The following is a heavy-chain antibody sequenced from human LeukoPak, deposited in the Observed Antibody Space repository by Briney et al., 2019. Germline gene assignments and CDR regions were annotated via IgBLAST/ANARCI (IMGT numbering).Heavy chain of an antibody. D-gene: IGHD1-26*01. V-gene: IGHV4-59*08. Sequence: SETLSLTCTVSGSMYNYYWSWIRHPPGKGLEWIGYVYYSGTTNYNPSLKSRVTISIDTSKNQFSLKLNSVTAADTAVYYCARHISSGGTYAHFDYWGQGTLVTVSS. CDR2: VYYSGTT. CDR3: ARHISSGGTYAHFDY. J-gene: IGHJ4*02. CDR1: GSMYNYY.